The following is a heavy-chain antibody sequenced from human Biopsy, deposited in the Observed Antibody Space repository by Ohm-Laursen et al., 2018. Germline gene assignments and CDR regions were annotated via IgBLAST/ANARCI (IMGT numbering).Heavy chain of an antibody. Sequence: SLRLSCSASGFIFSTYTMNWVRQAPGKGLEWVSSLHDRGVTYYADSVKGRFTISGDNSKNTLYLQMNSLRVEDTAVYYCARGPSGVATIGRGQGTLVTVSS. CDR2: LHDRGVT. CDR1: GFIFSTYT. V-gene: IGHV3-66*01. J-gene: IGHJ4*02. D-gene: IGHD5-24*01. CDR3: ARGPSGVATIG.